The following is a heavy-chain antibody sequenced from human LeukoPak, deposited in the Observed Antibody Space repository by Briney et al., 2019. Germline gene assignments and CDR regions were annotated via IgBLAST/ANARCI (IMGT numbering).Heavy chain of an antibody. CDR2: ISGSGDST. CDR3: AKDLGGGSGWSLGY. CDR1: GFTFSSHA. V-gene: IGHV3-23*01. Sequence: GGSLRLSCAASGFTFSSHAMSWVRQAPGKGLEWVSVISGSGDSTYYVDSVKGRFTTSRDNSKNTLYLQMNSLRAEDTAVYYCAKDLGGGSGWSLGYWGQGTLVTVSS. D-gene: IGHD6-19*01. J-gene: IGHJ4*02.